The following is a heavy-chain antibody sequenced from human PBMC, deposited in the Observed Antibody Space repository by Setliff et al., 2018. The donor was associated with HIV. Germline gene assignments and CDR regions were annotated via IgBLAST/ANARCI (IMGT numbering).Heavy chain of an antibody. CDR2: VYYTGST. CDR3: ARDRRGTMVRGVTSPLDY. Sequence: SETLSLTCTVSGGSISIYTHYWGWIRQPPGKGLEWIGSVYYTGSTYYNPSLKSRVTISVDTSKNQFSLKLNSMTAADTAVYYCARDRRGTMVRGVTSPLDYWGQGTLVTVSS. V-gene: IGHV4-39*02. J-gene: IGHJ4*02. CDR1: GGSISIYTHY. D-gene: IGHD3-10*01.